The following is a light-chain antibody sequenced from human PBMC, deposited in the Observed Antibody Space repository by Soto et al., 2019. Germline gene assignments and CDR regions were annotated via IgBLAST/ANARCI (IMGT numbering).Light chain of an antibody. CDR1: QSVGNN. CDR3: QQYGDWPLT. V-gene: IGKV3-15*01. Sequence: EIVVTQSPATLSVSPGERATLSCRASQSVGNNFAWYQQKPGQAPRLLIFATSTRATGVPASFSGSGSGTDFTLTISSLPTEDFSVYYCQQYGDWPLTFGGGAKVEIE. J-gene: IGKJ4*01. CDR2: ATS.